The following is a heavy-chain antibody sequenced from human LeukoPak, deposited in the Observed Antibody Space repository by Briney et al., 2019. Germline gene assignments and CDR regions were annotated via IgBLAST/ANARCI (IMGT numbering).Heavy chain of an antibody. Sequence: SETLSLTCTVSGGSISSYYWSWIRQPPGKGLEWIGYIYYSGSTNYNPSLKSRVTISVDTSKKQFSLKLSSVTAADMAVYYCARRTFLNAFDIWGQGAMVTVSS. D-gene: IGHD1-1*01. CDR2: IYYSGST. J-gene: IGHJ3*02. V-gene: IGHV4-59*01. CDR1: GGSISSYY. CDR3: ARRTFLNAFDI.